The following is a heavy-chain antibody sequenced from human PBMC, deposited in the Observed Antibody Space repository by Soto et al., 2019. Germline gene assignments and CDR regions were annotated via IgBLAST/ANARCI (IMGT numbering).Heavy chain of an antibody. Sequence: QVQLVQSGAEVKKPGASVKVSCKASGYTFTSYGISWVRQAPGQGLEWMGWISAYTGNTNYAQKLQGRVTMTTDTSTSSGYMELRSLRSDDTAVYYCARDSRGYAGTTVTPFDYGGQGTLVTVSS. CDR1: GYTFTSYG. CDR2: ISAYTGNT. D-gene: IGHD4-4*01. J-gene: IGHJ4*02. V-gene: IGHV1-18*04. CDR3: ARDSRGYAGTTVTPFDY.